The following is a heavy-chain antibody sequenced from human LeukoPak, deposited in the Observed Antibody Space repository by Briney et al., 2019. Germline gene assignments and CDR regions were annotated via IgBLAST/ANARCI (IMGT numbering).Heavy chain of an antibody. Sequence: GGSLRLSCAASGISVSSNYMNWVRQAPGKGLEWVSVIYSGGSTYYADSVKGRFTISRDNSKNTLYLHMNSLRAEDTAVYYCARDMSPWETRNPDAFDIWGQGTMVTVSS. CDR2: IYSGGST. CDR3: ARDMSPWETRNPDAFDI. D-gene: IGHD1-14*01. CDR1: GISVSSNY. J-gene: IGHJ3*02. V-gene: IGHV3-53*01.